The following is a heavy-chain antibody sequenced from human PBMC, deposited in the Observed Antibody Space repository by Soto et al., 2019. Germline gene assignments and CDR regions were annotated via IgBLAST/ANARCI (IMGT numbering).Heavy chain of an antibody. CDR3: ARRYCSSTSCLRPVFDY. CDR2: INHSGST. Sequence: SSETLSLTCAVYGGSFSGYYWSWIRQPPGRGLEWIGEINHSGSTNYNPSLKSRVTISVDTSKNQFSLKLSSVTAADTAVYYCARRYCSSTSCLRPVFDYWGQGTLVTVSS. J-gene: IGHJ4*02. D-gene: IGHD2-2*01. CDR1: GGSFSGYY. V-gene: IGHV4-34*01.